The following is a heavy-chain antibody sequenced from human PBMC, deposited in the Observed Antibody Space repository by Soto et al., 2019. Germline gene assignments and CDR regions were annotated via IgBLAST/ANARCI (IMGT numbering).Heavy chain of an antibody. D-gene: IGHD2-21*02. Sequence: EVQLVESGGGLVKPGGSLRLSCAASGFTFSSYSMNWVRQAPGKGLEWVSSISSSSRYIYYADSGKGRFTISRDNAKNSLYLKMNSRRAEDTAVDYCARGEAYSGGDCAYYGMDVWGQGTTVTVSS. CDR3: ARGEAYSGGDCAYYGMDV. J-gene: IGHJ6*02. CDR2: ISSSSRYI. CDR1: GFTFSSYS. V-gene: IGHV3-21*01.